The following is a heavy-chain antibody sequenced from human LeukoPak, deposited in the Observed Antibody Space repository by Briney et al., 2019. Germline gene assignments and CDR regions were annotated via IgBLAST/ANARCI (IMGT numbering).Heavy chain of an antibody. CDR3: ARSLIYYDSSGDNYEYLHH. Sequence: GGSLRLSCAASGFTFSSYAMNWVRQAPGKGLVWVSRISSDGSSTTYADSVKGRFTISRDNAKNTLNLQMDSLRAEDTAVYYCARSLIYYDSSGDNYEYLHHWGQGTLVTVSS. J-gene: IGHJ1*01. CDR2: ISSDGSST. V-gene: IGHV3-74*01. CDR1: GFTFSSYA. D-gene: IGHD3-22*01.